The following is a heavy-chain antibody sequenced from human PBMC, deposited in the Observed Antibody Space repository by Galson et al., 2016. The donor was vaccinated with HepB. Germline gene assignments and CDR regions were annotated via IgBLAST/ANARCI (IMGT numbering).Heavy chain of an antibody. CDR1: GYSLTELS. J-gene: IGHJ4*02. V-gene: IGHV1-24*01. CDR3: ARESGQQLTLGY. D-gene: IGHD6-13*01. Sequence: SVKVSCKVSGYSLTELSIHWVRQAPGKGPEWMGGFDPEDVQISYAQKFQGRVIMTEDTSTDTAYMELSSLRSEDTAVYYCARESGQQLTLGYWGQGTLVTVSS. CDR2: FDPEDVQI.